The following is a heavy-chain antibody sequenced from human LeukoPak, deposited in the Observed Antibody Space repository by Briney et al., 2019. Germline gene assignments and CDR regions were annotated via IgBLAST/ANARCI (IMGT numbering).Heavy chain of an antibody. CDR1: GGSISSGGYY. CDR3: ARDGSQYYYDSSGYYDI. CDR2: IYYSGST. Sequence: SETLSLTCTVSGGSISSGGYYWSWIRQHPGKGLEWIGYIYYSGSTYYNPSLKSRVTISVDTSKNQFSLKLSSVTAADTAVYYCARDGSQYYYDSSGYYDIWGQGTMVTVSS. J-gene: IGHJ3*02. D-gene: IGHD3-22*01. V-gene: IGHV4-31*03.